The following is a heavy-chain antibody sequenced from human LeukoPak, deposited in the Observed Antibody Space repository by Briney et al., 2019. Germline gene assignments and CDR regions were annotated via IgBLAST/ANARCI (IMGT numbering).Heavy chain of an antibody. Sequence: QPGGSLRLPCAASGFTFSSHSMNWVRQAPGKGLEWVSYISSSSSTIYYADSVKGRFTISRDNAKNSLYLQMNSLRAEDTAVYYCARGAYYYEDWGQGTLVTVSS. J-gene: IGHJ4*02. V-gene: IGHV3-48*01. D-gene: IGHD3-22*01. CDR1: GFTFSSHS. CDR3: ARGAYYYED. CDR2: ISSSSSTI.